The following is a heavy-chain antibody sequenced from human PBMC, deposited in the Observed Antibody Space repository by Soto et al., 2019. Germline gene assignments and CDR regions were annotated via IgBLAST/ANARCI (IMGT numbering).Heavy chain of an antibody. CDR3: TIVRVADSALDH. Sequence: GGSLRLSCVGSGFIFSSNGMHWVRQTPGKGLEWVAFMSYDGSDTFYADSVKGRFTISRDNSKNTLFLHMSNLRAEDTAMYYCTIVRVADSALDHWGQGTLVTVSS. J-gene: IGHJ4*02. D-gene: IGHD3-10*02. CDR2: MSYDGSDT. V-gene: IGHV3-30*02. CDR1: GFIFSSNG.